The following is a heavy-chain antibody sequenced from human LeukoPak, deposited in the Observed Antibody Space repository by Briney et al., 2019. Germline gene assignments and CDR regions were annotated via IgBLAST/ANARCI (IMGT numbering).Heavy chain of an antibody. CDR2: IYYSGST. Sequence: SETLSLTCTVSGGSISSYYWSWIRQPPGKGLEWIGYIYYSGSTNYNPSLKSRVTISVDTSKNQFSLKLSSVTAADTAVYYCARGIAVAGSDYWGEGTLVTVSS. CDR1: GGSISSYY. J-gene: IGHJ4*02. V-gene: IGHV4-59*01. CDR3: ARGIAVAGSDY. D-gene: IGHD6-19*01.